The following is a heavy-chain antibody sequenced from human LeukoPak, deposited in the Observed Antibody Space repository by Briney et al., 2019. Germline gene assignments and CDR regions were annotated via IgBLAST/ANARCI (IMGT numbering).Heavy chain of an antibody. D-gene: IGHD2-8*01. CDR2: ISSTGSRI. V-gene: IGHV3-48*04. CDR1: RFSFSLYN. CDR3: VRGTNDWTGIDY. J-gene: IGHJ4*02. Sequence: GGSLRLSCAASRFSFSLYNMNWVRQAPGKGLEWVSYISSTGSRIYYADSVKGRFTISRDNARNTLCLQMNSLRVEDTAIYYCVRGTNDWTGIDYWGQGTLVTVS.